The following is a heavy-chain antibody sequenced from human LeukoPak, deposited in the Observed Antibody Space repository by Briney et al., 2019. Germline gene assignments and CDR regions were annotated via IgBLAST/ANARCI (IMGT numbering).Heavy chain of an antibody. CDR1: GGSISSSSYY. Sequence: PSETLSLTCTVSGGSISSSSYYWGWIRQPPGKGLERIGSIYYSGSTYYNPSLKSRVTISVDTSKNQFSLKLSSVTAADTAVYYCARLSSSGWYLFDYWGQGTLVTVSS. D-gene: IGHD6-19*01. V-gene: IGHV4-39*01. CDR3: ARLSSSGWYLFDY. J-gene: IGHJ4*02. CDR2: IYYSGST.